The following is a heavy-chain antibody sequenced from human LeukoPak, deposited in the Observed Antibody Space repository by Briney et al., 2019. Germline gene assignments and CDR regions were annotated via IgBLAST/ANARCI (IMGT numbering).Heavy chain of an antibody. Sequence: ASVKVSCKVSGYTLTELSMHWVRQAPGKGLEWMGGFDPEDGETIYAQKFQGRVTMTEDTSTDTAYMELISLRSEDTAVYYCATPAARYYYYGMDVWGQGTTVTVSS. CDR3: ATPAARYYYYGMDV. CDR2: FDPEDGET. V-gene: IGHV1-24*01. J-gene: IGHJ6*02. D-gene: IGHD6-13*01. CDR1: GYTLTELS.